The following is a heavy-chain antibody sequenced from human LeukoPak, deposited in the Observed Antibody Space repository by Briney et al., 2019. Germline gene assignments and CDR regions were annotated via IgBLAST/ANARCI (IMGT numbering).Heavy chain of an antibody. CDR2: INPNNGGT. CDR3: ARTVASAGSWFDP. V-gene: IGHV1-2*02. CDR1: GYTFTGYY. Sequence: ASGKVSCKASGYTFTGYYMHWVRQAPGQGLEWMGWINPNNGGTNYAQKFQGRVTMTRDTTISTAYMELTRLRSDDTALYYCARTVASAGSWFDPWGQGTLVTVSS. J-gene: IGHJ5*02. D-gene: IGHD6-13*01.